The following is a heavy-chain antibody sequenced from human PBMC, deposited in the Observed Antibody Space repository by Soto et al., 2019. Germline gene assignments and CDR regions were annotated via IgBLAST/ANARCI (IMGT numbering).Heavy chain of an antibody. CDR2: IIPIFGTA. CDR1: GVTFSSYA. J-gene: IGHJ3*02. CDR3: AREITMIVRAAFDI. Sequence: VASVKVSCKASGVTFSSYAISWVRQAPGQGLEWMGGIIPIFGTANYAQKFQGRVTITADESTSTAYMELSSLRSEDTAVYYCAREITMIVRAAFDIWGQGTMVTVSS. D-gene: IGHD3-22*01. V-gene: IGHV1-69*13.